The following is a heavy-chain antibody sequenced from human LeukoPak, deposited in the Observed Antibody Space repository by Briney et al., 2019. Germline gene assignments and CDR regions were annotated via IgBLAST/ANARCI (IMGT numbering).Heavy chain of an antibody. Sequence: GGSLRLSCAVSGFTFSSYSMNWVRQAPGKGLEWVSSISSGSSFIYYADSVKGRFTISRDNAKNSLYLQMNSLRAEDTAVYYCASSSSYDYWGRGTLVTVSS. D-gene: IGHD6-6*01. V-gene: IGHV3-21*01. J-gene: IGHJ4*02. CDR3: ASSSSYDY. CDR1: GFTFSSYS. CDR2: ISSGSSFI.